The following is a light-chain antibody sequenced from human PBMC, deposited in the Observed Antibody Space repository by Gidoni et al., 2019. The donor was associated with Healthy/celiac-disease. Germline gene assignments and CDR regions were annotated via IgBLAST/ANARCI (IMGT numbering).Light chain of an antibody. Sequence: EIQMTQSPSTLSASVGERVTTTCRASKSIRSWLAWYQQKPGKAPKLLIYDASSLESGVPSRVIGSGSGTEFTLTSSSLQPDDFATYYCQQYNSYSWTFGPGTKVEIK. CDR2: DAS. CDR1: KSIRSW. V-gene: IGKV1-5*01. CDR3: QQYNSYSWT. J-gene: IGKJ1*01.